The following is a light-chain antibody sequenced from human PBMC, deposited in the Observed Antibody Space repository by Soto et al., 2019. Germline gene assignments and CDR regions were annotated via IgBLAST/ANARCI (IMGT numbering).Light chain of an antibody. CDR3: QQYYSTPRT. J-gene: IGKJ1*01. V-gene: IGKV4-1*01. Sequence: DIVMTQSPDSLAVSLGERATINCKSSQSVLYSSNNKNYLAWYQQKPGQPPKLLIYWASTRESGVPDRVSGSGAGTDFTLTSSSLQAEGGAVYYCQQYYSTPRTFGQGNKVESK. CDR1: QSVLYSSNNKNY. CDR2: WAS.